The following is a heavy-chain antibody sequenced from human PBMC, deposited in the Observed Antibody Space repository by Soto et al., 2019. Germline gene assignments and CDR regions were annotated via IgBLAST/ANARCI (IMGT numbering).Heavy chain of an antibody. J-gene: IGHJ6*02. D-gene: IGHD6-13*01. CDR2: INPSGGST. CDR3: ARTPYSSSTYYYGMDV. CDR1: GYAFTRDY. Sequence: GASLKLYWKAAGYAFTRDYMHWVRQAPEQGLEWMGIINPSGGSTSYAQKFQGRVTMTRDTSTSTVYMELSSLRSEDTAVYYCARTPYSSSTYYYGMDVWGQGTTVTV. V-gene: IGHV1-46*01.